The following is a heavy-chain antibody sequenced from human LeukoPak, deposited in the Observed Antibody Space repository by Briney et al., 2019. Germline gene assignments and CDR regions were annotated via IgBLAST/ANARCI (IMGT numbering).Heavy chain of an antibody. CDR2: IKEDGSET. CDR1: GFIFKKYW. J-gene: IGHJ4*02. Sequence: GGSLRLSCAASGFIFKKYWMNWVRQVPGKGLECLANIKEDGSETYYADSVKGRFTISRDSAKNSLYLQMNSLRAEDTAVYYCARPSSLVTPFDYWGQGTLVTVSS. D-gene: IGHD2-21*02. V-gene: IGHV3-7*03. CDR3: ARPSSLVTPFDY.